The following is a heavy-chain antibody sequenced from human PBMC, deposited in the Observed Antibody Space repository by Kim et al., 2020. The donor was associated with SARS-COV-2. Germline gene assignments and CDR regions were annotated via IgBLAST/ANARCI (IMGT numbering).Heavy chain of an antibody. Sequence: GGSLRLSCAASGFTFSSYGMHWVRQAPGKGLEWVAVISYDGSNKYYADSVKGRFTISRDNSKNTLFLQMNSLRAEDTAVYYCAKDREWLVIDYWGQGTL. CDR3: AKDREWLVIDY. CDR2: ISYDGSNK. D-gene: IGHD6-19*01. CDR1: GFTFSSYG. J-gene: IGHJ4*02. V-gene: IGHV3-30*18.